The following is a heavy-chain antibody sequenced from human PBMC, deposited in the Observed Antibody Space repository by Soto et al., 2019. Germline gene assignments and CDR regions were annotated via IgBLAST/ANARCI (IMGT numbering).Heavy chain of an antibody. Sequence: SETLSLTCSVSGGSVSTDGYYWSWIRQHPETGLEWIGYIYYSGTTYYNPSLRGRVIISLDTSKNQFSLRLTSLTAADTAVYYCAADSSGFHHWGQGTLVTVSS. V-gene: IGHV4-31*03. J-gene: IGHJ4*02. CDR1: GGSVSTDGYY. CDR2: IYYSGTT. CDR3: AADSSGFHH. D-gene: IGHD3-22*01.